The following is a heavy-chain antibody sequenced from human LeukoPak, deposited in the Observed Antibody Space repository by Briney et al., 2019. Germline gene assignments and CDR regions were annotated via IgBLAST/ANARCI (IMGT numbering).Heavy chain of an antibody. J-gene: IGHJ3*02. CDR2: ISSSSSYI. CDR1: GFTFSSYS. CDR3: ARDSRSYYYDSSGYYSADAFDI. D-gene: IGHD3-22*01. Sequence: GGSLRLSCAASGFTFSSYSMNSVRQAPGKGLEWVSSISSSSSYIYYADSVKGRFTISRDNAKNSLYLQMNSLRAEDTAVYYCARDSRSYYYDSSGYYSADAFDIWGQGTMVTVSS. V-gene: IGHV3-21*01.